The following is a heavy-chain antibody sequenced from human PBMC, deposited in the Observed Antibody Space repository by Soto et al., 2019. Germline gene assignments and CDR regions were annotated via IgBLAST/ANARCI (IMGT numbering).Heavy chain of an antibody. CDR3: AKEGSGRYYFDY. CDR1: GFTFSSYG. J-gene: IGHJ4*02. D-gene: IGHD6-19*01. V-gene: IGHV3-30*18. CDR2: ISYDGSNK. Sequence: GGSLRLSCAASGFTFSSYGMHWVRQAPGKGLEWVAVISYDGSNKYYADSVKGRFTISRDNSKNTLYLQMNSLRAEDTAVYYCAKEGSGRYYFDYWGQGTLVTVSS.